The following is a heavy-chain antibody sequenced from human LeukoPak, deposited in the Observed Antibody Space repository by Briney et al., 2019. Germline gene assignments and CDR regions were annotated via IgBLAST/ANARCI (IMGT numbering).Heavy chain of an antibody. D-gene: IGHD4-17*01. Sequence: ASVKVSCKASGYTFTGYYMYWVRQAPGQGLEWMGWINPNSGGTNYAQKFQGRVTMTEDTSTDTAYMELSSLRSEDTAVYYCATAASYGDFKAVDYWGQGTLVTVSS. CDR1: GYTFTGYY. CDR2: INPNSGGT. V-gene: IGHV1-2*02. J-gene: IGHJ4*02. CDR3: ATAASYGDFKAVDY.